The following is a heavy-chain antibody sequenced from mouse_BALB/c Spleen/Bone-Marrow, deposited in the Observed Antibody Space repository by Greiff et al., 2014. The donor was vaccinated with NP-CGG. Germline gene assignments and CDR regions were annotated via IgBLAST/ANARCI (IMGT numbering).Heavy chain of an antibody. V-gene: IGHV1-31*01. CDR1: GYSFTGYS. CDR2: INPYNGAT. D-gene: IGHD1-1*01. J-gene: IGHJ2*01. Sequence: VQLQQPGPELVKPGASVKISCKASGYSFTGYSMHWVKQSHVKSLEWIGLINPYNGATRYNQNFKDKASVIVDKSSSTAYMELHSLTSEDSEVYYCARYDYGSSYFDYGGQGTTLTVSS. CDR3: ARYDYGSSYFDY.